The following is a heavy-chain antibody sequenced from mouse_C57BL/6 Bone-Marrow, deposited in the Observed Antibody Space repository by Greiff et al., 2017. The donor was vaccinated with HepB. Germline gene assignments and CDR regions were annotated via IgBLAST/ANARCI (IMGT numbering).Heavy chain of an antibody. CDR3: ARDDSSGYSIYAMDY. D-gene: IGHD3-2*02. J-gene: IGHJ4*01. CDR2: INHSTGGT. CDR1: GYSFTGYY. V-gene: IGHV1-42*01. Sequence: VQLQQSGPELVKPGASVKISCKASGYSFTGYYMNWVKQSPEKSLEWIGEINHSTGGTTYNQKFKAKATLTVDKSSSTAYMQLKSLTSEDSAVYYCARDDSSGYSIYAMDYWGQGTSVTVSS.